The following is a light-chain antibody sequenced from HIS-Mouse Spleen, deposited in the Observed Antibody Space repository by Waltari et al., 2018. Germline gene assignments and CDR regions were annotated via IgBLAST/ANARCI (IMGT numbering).Light chain of an antibody. Sequence: DIQLTQSPSFLSASVGDRVTITCRASQGISSYLAWYQQKPGTAPKLLIYAASSLQSGVQSRFSGSGSGTEFTLTISILQPEDFATYYCKQLNSYPPTFGQGTKVEIK. J-gene: IGKJ1*01. CDR3: KQLNSYPPT. CDR2: AAS. V-gene: IGKV1-9*01. CDR1: QGISSY.